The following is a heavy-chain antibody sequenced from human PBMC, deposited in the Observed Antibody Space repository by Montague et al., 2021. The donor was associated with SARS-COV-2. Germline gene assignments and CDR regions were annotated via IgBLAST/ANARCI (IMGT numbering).Heavy chain of an antibody. V-gene: IGHV2-5*02. CDR3: ARIGATTDYNDYNGTNPFDH. CDR2: LYWDDDR. Sequence: VKTTQTLTLTCTFSGFSLKTSGVGVGWIRQPPGEALEWLALLYWDDDRRYSPSLKSRLSITKDTSRNQVALTMTKMDPMDTATYYCARIGATTDYNDYNGTNPFDHWGQGTLVTVSS. J-gene: IGHJ4*02. D-gene: IGHD3-22*01. CDR1: GFSLKTSGVG.